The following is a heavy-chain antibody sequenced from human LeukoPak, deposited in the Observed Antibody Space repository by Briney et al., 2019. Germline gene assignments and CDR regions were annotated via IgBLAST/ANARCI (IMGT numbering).Heavy chain of an antibody. CDR1: GYTFTSYY. J-gene: IGHJ4*02. V-gene: IGHV1-46*01. CDR2: INPSGGST. CDR3: ASLGWESAW. D-gene: IGHD1-26*01. Sequence: ASVKVSCKASGYTFTSYYMHWVRQAPGQGLEWMGIINPSGGSTTYAQKFQGRVTMTRGTSTSTVYMEVSSLRSEDTAVYYCASLGWESAWWGQGTLVTVSS.